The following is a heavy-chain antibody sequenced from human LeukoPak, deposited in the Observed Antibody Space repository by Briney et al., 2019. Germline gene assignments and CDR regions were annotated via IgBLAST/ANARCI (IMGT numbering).Heavy chain of an antibody. CDR1: GFSFSDFG. V-gene: IGHV3-30*18. Sequence: PGGSLRLSCAASGFSFSDFGMHWVRQAPGKGLEWVAAMSFDGSNKYYADSVKGRFTISRDNSKNTLYLQMNSLRAEDTAVYYCAKGGYCSGGSCPGDYYYYMDVWGKGTTVTVSS. CDR3: AKGGYCSGGSCPGDYYYYMDV. D-gene: IGHD2-15*01. CDR2: MSFDGSNK. J-gene: IGHJ6*03.